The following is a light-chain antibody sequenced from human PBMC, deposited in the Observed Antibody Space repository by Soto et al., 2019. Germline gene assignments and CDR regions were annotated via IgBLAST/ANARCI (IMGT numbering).Light chain of an antibody. CDR2: AAS. J-gene: IGKJ5*01. Sequence: ELVLTQSPGTLSFSPGEIATLASRASQSVSSSYLAWYQQKPGQAPRLLIFAASSRASGIPDRFSGSGSGTDFTLTISRLEPEDFALFYCQYHGSSPITFGQGTRLEIK. CDR3: QYHGSSPIT. CDR1: QSVSSSY. V-gene: IGKV3-20*01.